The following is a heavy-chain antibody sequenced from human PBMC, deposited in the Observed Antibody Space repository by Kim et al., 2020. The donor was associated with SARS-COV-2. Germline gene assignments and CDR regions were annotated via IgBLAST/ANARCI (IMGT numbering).Heavy chain of an antibody. CDR3: AREREDSGSYLAS. J-gene: IGHJ4*02. Sequence: YNPSLKNRVTISVDTSKNQFSLKLSSVTAADTAVYYCAREREDSGSYLASWGQGTLVTVSS. V-gene: IGHV4-34*01. D-gene: IGHD3-10*01.